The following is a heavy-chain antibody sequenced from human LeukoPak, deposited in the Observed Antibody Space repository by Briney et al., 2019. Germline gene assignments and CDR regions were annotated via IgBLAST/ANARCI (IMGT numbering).Heavy chain of an antibody. CDR1: GFTFSSYS. CDR3: ARELEAVVVVPAAPPPDY. Sequence: GGSLRLSCAASGFTFSSYSVNWVRQAPGKGLEWVSSISSSSSYIYYADSVKGRFTISRDNAKNSLYLQMNSLRAEDTAVYYCARELEAVVVVPAAPPPDYWGQGTLVTVSS. V-gene: IGHV3-21*01. D-gene: IGHD2-2*01. J-gene: IGHJ4*02. CDR2: ISSSSSYI.